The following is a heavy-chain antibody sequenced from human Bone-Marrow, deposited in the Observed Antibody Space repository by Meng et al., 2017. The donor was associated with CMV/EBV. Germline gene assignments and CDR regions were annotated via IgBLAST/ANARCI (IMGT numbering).Heavy chain of an antibody. CDR3: ARDDCTRTSCYGY. J-gene: IGHJ4*02. V-gene: IGHV3-30*03. Sequence: AASGFTFSSYGMHWGRQAPGKGLEWAAAISYDGSNKYYADSLKGRFTISRDNSKNTLYLQMNSLRAEDTAVYYCARDDCTRTSCYGYWGQGTLVTVSS. CDR1: GFTFSSYG. D-gene: IGHD2-2*01. CDR2: ISYDGSNK.